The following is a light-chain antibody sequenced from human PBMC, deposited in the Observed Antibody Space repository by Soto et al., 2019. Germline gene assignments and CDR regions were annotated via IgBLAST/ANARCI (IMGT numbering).Light chain of an antibody. Sequence: DSVMTQFPLSLSVTPGEPASISCRSSQSLLHSDGYNYLDWYVQKPGQSPQLLIYLGSNRASGVPDRFSGSGSGTEFTLNISRVEAEDVGVYYCMQALQIRVEFGQGTKVEIK. CDR2: LGS. CDR1: QSLLHSDGYNY. V-gene: IGKV2-28*01. CDR3: MQALQIRVE. J-gene: IGKJ1*01.